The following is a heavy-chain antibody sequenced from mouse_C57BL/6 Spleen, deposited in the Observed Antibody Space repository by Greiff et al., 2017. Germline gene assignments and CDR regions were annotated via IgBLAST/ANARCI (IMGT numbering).Heavy chain of an antibody. CDR3: ARGDYGSSNWFAY. CDR2: INPNNGGT. J-gene: IGHJ3*01. D-gene: IGHD1-1*01. Sequence: EVQLQQSGPELVKPGASVKISCKASGYTFTDYYMNWVKQSHGKSLEWIGDINPNNGGTSYNQKFKGKATLTVDKSSSTAYMELRSLTSEDSAVYYCARGDYGSSNWFAYWGQGTLVTVSA. CDR1: GYTFTDYY. V-gene: IGHV1-26*01.